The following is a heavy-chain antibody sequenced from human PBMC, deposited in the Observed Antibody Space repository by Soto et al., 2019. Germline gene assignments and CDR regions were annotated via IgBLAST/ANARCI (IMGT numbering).Heavy chain of an antibody. CDR1: GGSISSYY. D-gene: IGHD6-19*01. Sequence: PSETLSLTCTVSGGSISSYYWSWIRHPPGKGLEWIGYIYLGGSINYNPSLKSRVIISVDTAKNQFSLSLSSVTAADTAVYYCASTAHSSGWYSGGFDYWGQGTLVTVSS. CDR3: ASTAHSSGWYSGGFDY. J-gene: IGHJ4*02. V-gene: IGHV4-59*01. CDR2: IYLGGSI.